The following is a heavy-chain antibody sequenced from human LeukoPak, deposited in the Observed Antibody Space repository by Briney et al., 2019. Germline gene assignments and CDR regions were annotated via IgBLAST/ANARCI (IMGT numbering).Heavy chain of an antibody. Sequence: GGSLRLSCAASRFTFSSFAMSWDRQAPGKGLEWVSTISDSGYNTYYADSVKGRFTISRDISKNTLYLQMNSLRADDTAIYYCARSLGNGFPYYFDYWGQGTLVTVSS. CDR2: ISDSGYNT. CDR1: RFTFSSFA. J-gene: IGHJ4*02. D-gene: IGHD5-24*01. CDR3: ARSLGNGFPYYFDY. V-gene: IGHV3-23*01.